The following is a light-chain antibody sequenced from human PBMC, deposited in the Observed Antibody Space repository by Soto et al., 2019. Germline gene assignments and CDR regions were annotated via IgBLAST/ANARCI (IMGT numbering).Light chain of an antibody. J-gene: IGLJ3*02. Sequence: QSVLTQPRSVSGSPGQSVTISCTGTSSDVGGYNYVSWYQQHPGKAPKLMIYDVTKRPSGVPDRFSGSKSGNTASLTISGLQAEDDADYYCCSYAGSSTWVFGGGTKVTV. CDR2: DVT. CDR1: SSDVGGYNY. CDR3: CSYAGSSTWV. V-gene: IGLV2-11*01.